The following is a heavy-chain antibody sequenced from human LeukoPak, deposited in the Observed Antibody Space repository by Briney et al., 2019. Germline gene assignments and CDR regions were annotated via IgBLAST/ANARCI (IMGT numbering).Heavy chain of an antibody. D-gene: IGHD6-25*01. Sequence: GGSLRLSCAASGFTFSSYSMNWVRQAPGKGLEWVAVISYDGSNKYYADSVKGRFTISRDNSKNTLYLQMNSLRAEDTAVYYCARGGYDYWGQGTLVTVSS. CDR2: ISYDGSNK. J-gene: IGHJ4*02. CDR3: ARGGYDY. V-gene: IGHV3-30*03. CDR1: GFTFSSYS.